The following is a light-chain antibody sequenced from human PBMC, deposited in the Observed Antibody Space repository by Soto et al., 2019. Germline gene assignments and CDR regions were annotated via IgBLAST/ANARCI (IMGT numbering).Light chain of an antibody. Sequence: DIQITQSPSTLSGSVGDRVTITCRASQTISSWLAWYQQKPGEAPKLLIYKASTLKSGVPSRFSGSGSGTEFTLTISSLQPEDFATYYCQQSYSTPPWTFGQGTKVDIK. CDR1: QTISSW. V-gene: IGKV1-5*03. J-gene: IGKJ1*01. CDR3: QQSYSTPPWT. CDR2: KAS.